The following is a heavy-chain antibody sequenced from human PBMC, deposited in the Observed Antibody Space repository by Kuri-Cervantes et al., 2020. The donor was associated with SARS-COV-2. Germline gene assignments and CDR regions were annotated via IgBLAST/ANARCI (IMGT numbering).Heavy chain of an antibody. CDR1: GYTFTGYY. CDR2: INPNSGGT. V-gene: IGHV1-2*02. D-gene: IGHD3-3*01. Sequence: ASVKVSCKASGYTFTGYYMHWVRQAPGQGLEWMGWINPNSGGTNYAQKFQGRGTKTRDTSISTAYMELSRLRSDYTAVYYCAREVRGPYYDFWSGPPSWFDPWGQGTLVTVSS. CDR3: AREVRGPYYDFWSGPPSWFDP. J-gene: IGHJ5*02.